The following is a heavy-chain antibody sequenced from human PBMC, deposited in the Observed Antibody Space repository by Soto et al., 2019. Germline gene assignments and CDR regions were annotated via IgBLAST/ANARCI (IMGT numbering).Heavy chain of an antibody. Sequence: SETLSLTCSVSGVTMSYGGYSWSWIRQSPVKGLEWIGYISYVGTTLYTPSLKSRVTMSVDTSNNQFSLKLSSVTAADTAVYYCARHDVIAKLQNGMGLWGQGTMVTVSS. V-gene: IGHV4-61*08. CDR3: ARHDVIAKLQNGMGL. CDR1: GVTMSYGGYS. CDR2: ISYVGTT. J-gene: IGHJ6*02.